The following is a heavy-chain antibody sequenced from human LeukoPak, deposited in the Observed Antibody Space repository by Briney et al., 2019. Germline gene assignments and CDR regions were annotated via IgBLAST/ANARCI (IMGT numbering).Heavy chain of an antibody. CDR2: IKSDGST. CDR3: ARAPSEIGGYYPEYFRH. CDR1: GFTFSTYW. J-gene: IGHJ1*01. Sequence: GSLRLSCAASGFTFSTYWMHWVRQAPGKGLVWVSRIKSDGSTNYADSVKGRFTISRDNAKNTLSLQMNSLRPEDTGVYYCARAPSEIGGYYPEYFRHWGQGTLVTVSS. D-gene: IGHD3-3*01. V-gene: IGHV3-74*01.